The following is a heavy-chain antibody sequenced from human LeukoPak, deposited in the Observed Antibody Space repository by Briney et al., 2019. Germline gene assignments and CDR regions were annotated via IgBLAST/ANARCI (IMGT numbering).Heavy chain of an antibody. CDR1: GFSVNNND. D-gene: IGHD2-2*02. Sequence: GGSLRLSCAASGFSVNNNDMSWVXQAPGKGLEWVSVIYSGGSTYYSGSVKGRFTISRDNSKNTLYLQMNSLRAEDTAVYYCARAPIFDYWGQGTLVTVSS. CDR2: IYSGGST. CDR3: ARAPIFDY. V-gene: IGHV3-53*01. J-gene: IGHJ4*02.